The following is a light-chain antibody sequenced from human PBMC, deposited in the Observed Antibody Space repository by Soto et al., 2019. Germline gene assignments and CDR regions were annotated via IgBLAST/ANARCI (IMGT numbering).Light chain of an antibody. Sequence: DIQMTQSPSSLSASVGDRVTITCLASQSISSYLNWYQQKPGKAPKVLIYGASRLQSGVPSRFSGSGSGTEFTLTISSLQPDDFATYYCQQYNSYSPQWTFGQGTKVDIK. CDR3: QQYNSYSPQWT. J-gene: IGKJ1*01. CDR1: QSISSY. CDR2: GAS. V-gene: IGKV1-5*01.